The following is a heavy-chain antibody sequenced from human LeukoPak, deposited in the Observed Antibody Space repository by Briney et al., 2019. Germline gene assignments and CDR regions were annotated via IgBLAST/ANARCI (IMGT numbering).Heavy chain of an antibody. D-gene: IGHD1-26*01. J-gene: IGHJ3*02. CDR3: ARQTSGTVKAFDI. Sequence: SETLSLTCAVYGGSFSGYYWSWIRQPPGKGLEWIGEINHSGSTNYNPSLKSRVTISVDTSKNQFSLKLSSVTAADTAVYYCARQTSGTVKAFDIWGQGTMVTVSS. CDR2: INHSGST. V-gene: IGHV4-34*01. CDR1: GGSFSGYY.